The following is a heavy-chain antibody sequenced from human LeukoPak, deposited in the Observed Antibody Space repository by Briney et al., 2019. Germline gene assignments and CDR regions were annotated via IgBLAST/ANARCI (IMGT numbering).Heavy chain of an antibody. CDR2: INHSGST. CDR1: GGSFSGYY. Sequence: SETLSLTCAVYGGSFSGYYWSWIRQPPGKGLEWIGEINHSGSTNYNPSLKSRVTISVDTSKNQFSLKLSSVTAADTAVYYCARRGSVVNAFDIWGQETMVTASS. CDR3: ARRGSVVNAFDI. V-gene: IGHV4-34*01. D-gene: IGHD2-21*01. J-gene: IGHJ3*02.